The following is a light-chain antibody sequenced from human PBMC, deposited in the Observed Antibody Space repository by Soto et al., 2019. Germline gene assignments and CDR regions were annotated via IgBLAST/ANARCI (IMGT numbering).Light chain of an antibody. CDR2: EVS. CDR1: SSDIGSYNL. V-gene: IGLV2-23*02. Sequence: QPASVSGSLGQSISISCTGTSSDIGSYNLVSWYQQYPGKAPKLMILEVSERPSGVSNRFSGSKSGDTASLTISGLQAEDEADYYCCSYAGSGKVVFGGGTKLTVL. CDR3: CSYAGSGKVV. J-gene: IGLJ3*02.